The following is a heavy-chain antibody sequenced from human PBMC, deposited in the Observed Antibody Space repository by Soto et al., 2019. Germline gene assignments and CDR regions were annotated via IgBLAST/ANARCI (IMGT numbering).Heavy chain of an antibody. CDR1: GLRFDVYA. J-gene: IGHJ4*02. CDR2: ISWNSGNI. Sequence: EVQLVESGGGLVQPGRSLRLSCAASGLRFDVYAMHWVRQVPGKGLEWVAGISWNSGNIGYADSVEGRFTISRDNAKSSLYVQMNSLRAEDTALYYCAKDIALKGGADIMRFVFDSWGQGTLVTVSS. CDR3: AKDIALKGGADIMRFVFDS. D-gene: IGHD5-12*01. V-gene: IGHV3-9*01.